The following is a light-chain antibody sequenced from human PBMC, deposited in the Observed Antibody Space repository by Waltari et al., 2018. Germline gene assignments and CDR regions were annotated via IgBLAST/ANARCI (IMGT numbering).Light chain of an antibody. J-gene: IGLJ2*01. V-gene: IGLV2-14*03. CDR1: SSDVGSHDY. CDR3: CSYTSSSTCI. Sequence: QSALTQPASVSGSPGQSITISCTGTSSDVGSHDYVSWYQHHPGKAPKLMIYDVSNRPSGVSNRFSGSKSANTASLTISGLQAEDEADYYCCSYTSSSTCIFGGGTKLTVL. CDR2: DVS.